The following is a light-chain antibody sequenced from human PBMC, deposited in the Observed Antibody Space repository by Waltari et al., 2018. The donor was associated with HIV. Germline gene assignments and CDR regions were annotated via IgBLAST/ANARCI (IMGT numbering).Light chain of an antibody. CDR2: DVS. CDR3: SSYTSSSTVV. J-gene: IGLJ2*01. CDR1: RSDVAGYHY. Sequence: QPALPHPASASGSPGHSITISCPGTRSDVAGYHYVSWYQQHPRKPPNLMIYDVSNRPLGVSTRFSGSKSGNTASLTIAGLQADDEADYYCSSYTSSSTVVFGGGTKLTVL. V-gene: IGLV2-14*03.